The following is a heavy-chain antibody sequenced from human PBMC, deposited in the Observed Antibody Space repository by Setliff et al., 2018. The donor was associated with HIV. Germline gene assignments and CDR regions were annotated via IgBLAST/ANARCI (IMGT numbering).Heavy chain of an antibody. Sequence: GASVKVSCKVSGYSVTELSIHWVRQAPGKGLEWMGSFDLEDGETIYAQKFQGRVTMTEDTSTDTAYMELSSLRSEDTAVYYCATDSNFGGIMTPWDYWGQGTLVTVSS. D-gene: IGHD1-20*01. CDR2: FDLEDGET. CDR1: GYSVTELS. CDR3: ATDSNFGGIMTPWDY. V-gene: IGHV1-24*01. J-gene: IGHJ4*02.